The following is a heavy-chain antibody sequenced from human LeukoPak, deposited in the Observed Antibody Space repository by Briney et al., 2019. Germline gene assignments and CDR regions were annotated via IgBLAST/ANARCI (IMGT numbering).Heavy chain of an antibody. J-gene: IGHJ4*02. CDR1: SGSVSSTIYY. Sequence: SETLSLTCTVSSGSVSSTIYYWGWIRQPPGTGLEWIGSIYNSGSTYYNPALKSRVTMSVDTSKNQFSLKLTSVTAADTAVYYCAMGGNYGIDYWGQGTLITVSS. CDR3: AMGGNYGIDY. CDR2: IYNSGST. V-gene: IGHV4-39*01. D-gene: IGHD1-26*01.